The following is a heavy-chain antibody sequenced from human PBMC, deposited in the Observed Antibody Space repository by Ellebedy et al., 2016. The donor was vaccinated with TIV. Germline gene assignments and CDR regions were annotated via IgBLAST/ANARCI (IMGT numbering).Heavy chain of an antibody. J-gene: IGHJ3*02. Sequence: SETLSLTCTVSGYSISSGYYWGWIRQPPGKGLEWIGSIYHSGSTYYNPSLNSRVTISVDTSKNQFSLKLSSVTAADTAVYYCARVKYYYESSGYSHDAFDIWGQGTMVTVSS. D-gene: IGHD3-22*01. V-gene: IGHV4-38-2*02. CDR1: GYSISSGYY. CDR3: ARVKYYYESSGYSHDAFDI. CDR2: IYHSGST.